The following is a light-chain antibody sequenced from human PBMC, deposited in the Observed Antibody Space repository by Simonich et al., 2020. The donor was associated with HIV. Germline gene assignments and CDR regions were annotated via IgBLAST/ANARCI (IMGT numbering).Light chain of an antibody. V-gene: IGKV2-28*01. CDR3: MQALQTPCT. CDR1: QSLLHSNGHNY. Sequence: DIVMTQSPLSLPVTPGEPASIPCRASQSLLHSNGHNYLDWYRQKPGQSPQLLIYLGSNRASGVPDRFSGSGSGTDFTLKISRVEAEDVGVYYCMQALQTPCTFGPGTKVDIK. J-gene: IGKJ3*01. CDR2: LGS.